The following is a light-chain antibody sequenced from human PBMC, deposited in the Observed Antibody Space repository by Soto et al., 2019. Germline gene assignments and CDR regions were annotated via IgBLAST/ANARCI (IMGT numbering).Light chain of an antibody. CDR2: DVI. CDR3: CSHAGSYTWV. CDR1: SSYLGAYSF. V-gene: IGLV2-11*01. Sequence: QSALTQPRSVSGSPGQSVTISCTGTSSYLGAYSFVSWYQQHPGKAPKLMIYDVIKRPSGVPDRFSGSQSDNTASLTISGLQAEDEADYYCCSHAGSYTWVFGGGTKVTVL. J-gene: IGLJ3*02.